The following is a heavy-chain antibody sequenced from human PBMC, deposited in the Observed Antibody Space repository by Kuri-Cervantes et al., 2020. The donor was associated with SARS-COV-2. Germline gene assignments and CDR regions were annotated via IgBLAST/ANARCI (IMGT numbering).Heavy chain of an antibody. Sequence: GSLRLSCTVSGGSISSYYWSWIRQPPGKGLEWIGYIYYSGSTNYNPSLKSLVTISVDTSKNQFSLKLSSVTAADTAVYYCARDLGIWRAFDIWGQGTMVTVSS. CDR3: ARDLGIWRAFDI. CDR1: GGSISSYY. V-gene: IGHV4-59*01. CDR2: IYYSGST. J-gene: IGHJ3*02. D-gene: IGHD3-16*01.